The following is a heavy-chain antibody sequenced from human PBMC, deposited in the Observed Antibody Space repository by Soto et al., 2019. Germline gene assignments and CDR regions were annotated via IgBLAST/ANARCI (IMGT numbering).Heavy chain of an antibody. J-gene: IGHJ5*02. CDR2: ISYDGSNK. Sequence: VRLSCAASGFTFSSYVMHWVRQAPGKGLEWVAVISYDGSNKYYADSVKGRFTISRDNSKNTLYLQMNSLRAEDTAVYYCAKDLYGGNNHWGQGTLVTVSS. CDR1: GFTFSSYV. D-gene: IGHD4-17*01. CDR3: AKDLYGGNNH. V-gene: IGHV3-30*18.